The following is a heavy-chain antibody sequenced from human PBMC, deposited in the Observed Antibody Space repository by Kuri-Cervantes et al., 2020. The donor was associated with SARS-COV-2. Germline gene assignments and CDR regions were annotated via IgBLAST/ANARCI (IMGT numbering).Heavy chain of an antibody. CDR2: GIPIFGTA. Sequence: SVNVSCKASGGTFSSYAISWVRQAPGQGLEWMGGGIPIFGTANYAQKFRGRVTITADKSTSTAYMELSRLRSEDTAVYYCASRILTRPLPPKTTVTVPGMDVWGQGTTVTVSS. V-gene: IGHV1-69*06. D-gene: IGHD4-11*01. CDR3: ASRILTRPLPPKTTVTVPGMDV. J-gene: IGHJ6*02. CDR1: GGTFSSYA.